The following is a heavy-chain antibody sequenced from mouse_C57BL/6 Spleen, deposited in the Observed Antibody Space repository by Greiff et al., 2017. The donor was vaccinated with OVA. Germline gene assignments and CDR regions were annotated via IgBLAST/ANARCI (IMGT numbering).Heavy chain of an antibody. CDR1: GFTFSDAW. CDR2: IRNKANNHAT. Sequence: DVKVEESGGGLVQPGGSLKLSCAASGFTFSDAWMDWVRQSPEKGLEWVAEIRNKANNHATYYAESVKGRFTISRDDSKSSVYLQMNSLRAEDTGIYYCTRANYFFYAMDYWGQGTSVTVSS. D-gene: IGHD2-1*01. J-gene: IGHJ4*01. CDR3: TRANYFFYAMDY. V-gene: IGHV6-6*01.